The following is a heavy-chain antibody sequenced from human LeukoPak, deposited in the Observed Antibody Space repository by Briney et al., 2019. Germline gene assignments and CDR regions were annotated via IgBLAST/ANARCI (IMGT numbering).Heavy chain of an antibody. D-gene: IGHD1-26*01. V-gene: IGHV3-23*01. CDR3: AEDVDGEPWATYYFDY. J-gene: IGHJ4*02. CDR1: GFTFSSYA. Sequence: GGSLRLSCAASGFTFSSYAMSWVRQAPGKGLEWVSAISGSGGSTYYADSVKGRFTISRDNSKNTLYLQMNSLRAEDTAVYYCAEDVDGEPWATYYFDYWGQGTLVTVSS. CDR2: ISGSGGST.